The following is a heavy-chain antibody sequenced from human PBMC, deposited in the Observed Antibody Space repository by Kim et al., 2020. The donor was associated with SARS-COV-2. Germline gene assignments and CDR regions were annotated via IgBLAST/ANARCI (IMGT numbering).Heavy chain of an antibody. V-gene: IGHV4-39*01. CDR3: AARKTYTSPDFDF. D-gene: IGHD1-1*01. Sequence: SETLSLTCTVSGGSTNNGDYYWDWIRQPPGKGLEWIGSMFYSGSPYYNPSLKSRVTMSVDKFKNRFSLRLTSMTAADTAVYYCAARKTYTSPDFDFWGQG. CDR1: GGSTNNGDYY. CDR2: MFYSGSP. J-gene: IGHJ4*02.